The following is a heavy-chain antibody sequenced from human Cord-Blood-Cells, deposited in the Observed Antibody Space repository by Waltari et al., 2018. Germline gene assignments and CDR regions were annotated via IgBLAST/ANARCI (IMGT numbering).Heavy chain of an antibody. CDR3: ARRPGYSSSWYYLDY. D-gene: IGHD6-13*01. CDR2: KRYDGSNK. CDR1: GFTFSSYG. V-gene: IGHV3-30*02. J-gene: IGHJ4*02. Sequence: QVQLVESGGGVVQPGGSLRLSCAASGFTFSSYGMHWVRQAPGKGLEWVAFKRYDGSNKYYAGSGKGRFTISRDNSKTTLYLQMNSLRAEDTAVYYCARRPGYSSSWYYLDYWGQGTLVTVSS.